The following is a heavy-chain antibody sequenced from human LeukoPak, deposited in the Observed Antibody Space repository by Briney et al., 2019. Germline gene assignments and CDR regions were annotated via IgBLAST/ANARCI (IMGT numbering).Heavy chain of an antibody. CDR3: AREGIAVAGLGY. D-gene: IGHD6-19*01. V-gene: IGHV1-46*01. Sequence: GASVKVSCKASGYTFTSYYMHWVRQAPGQGLEWMGIINPSGGSTSYAQKFQGSVTMTRDTSTSTVYMELSSLRSEDTAVYYCAREGIAVAGLGYWGQGTLVTVSS. CDR1: GYTFTSYY. CDR2: INPSGGST. J-gene: IGHJ4*02.